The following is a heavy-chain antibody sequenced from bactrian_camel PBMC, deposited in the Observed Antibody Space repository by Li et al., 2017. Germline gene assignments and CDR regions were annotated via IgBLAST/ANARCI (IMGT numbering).Heavy chain of an antibody. Sequence: VQLVESGGGLVQPGGSLRLSCASSLFSYPYMTWVRQGPGKGLEWISTIDTGGSTYYADSVKGRFTSSRDNAKSTLYLQMNNLTSEDTALYYCATTYDGANRGQGTQVTVS. CDR2: IDTGGST. J-gene: IGHJ4*01. V-gene: IGHV3-2*01. CDR1: LFSYPY. D-gene: IGHD1*01.